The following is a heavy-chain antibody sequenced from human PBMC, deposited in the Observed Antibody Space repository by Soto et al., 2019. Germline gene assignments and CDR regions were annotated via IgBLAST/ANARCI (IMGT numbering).Heavy chain of an antibody. CDR1: GYTFRSYG. J-gene: IGHJ4*02. CDR2: ISGYNGNT. D-gene: IGHD2-15*01. V-gene: IGHV1-18*01. Sequence: QVQLVQSGPEVKKPGASVKVSCKATGYTFRSYGVTWVRQAPGQGLEWMGWISGYNGNTEYAQKLQGRVTMTTDTSTSTVYMELTRLGSADPAVFYCARDRGVVTSGEAYYFDYWGQRTLVTVSS. CDR3: ARDRGVVTSGEAYYFDY.